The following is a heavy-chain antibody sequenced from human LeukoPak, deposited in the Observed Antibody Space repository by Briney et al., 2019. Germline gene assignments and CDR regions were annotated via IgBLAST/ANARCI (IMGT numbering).Heavy chain of an antibody. V-gene: IGHV4-59*02. CDR2: FYYSGTT. CDR1: GVSVSTYY. CDR3: ARAASSWSFDY. D-gene: IGHD6-13*01. Sequence: SETLSLTCTVSGVSVSTYYWTWIRQPPGKGLEWIGYFYYSGTTNSSPSLKSRVIMSVDTSKNQFSLRLTSVTASDTAVYYCARAASSWSFDYWGQGTLVTVSS. J-gene: IGHJ4*02.